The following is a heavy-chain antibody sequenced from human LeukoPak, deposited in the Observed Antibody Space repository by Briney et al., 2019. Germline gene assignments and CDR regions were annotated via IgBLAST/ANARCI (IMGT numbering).Heavy chain of an antibody. D-gene: IGHD5-12*01. J-gene: IGHJ4*02. CDR1: GYTFTGYY. Sequence: ASVKVSCKASGYTFTGYYMHWVRQAPGQGLEWMGWINPNSGGTNYAQKFQGRVTMTRDTSISTAYMELSRLGSDDTAVYYCAKGRRVATWWAVDYWGQGTLVTVSS. CDR3: AKGRRVATWWAVDY. CDR2: INPNSGGT. V-gene: IGHV1-2*02.